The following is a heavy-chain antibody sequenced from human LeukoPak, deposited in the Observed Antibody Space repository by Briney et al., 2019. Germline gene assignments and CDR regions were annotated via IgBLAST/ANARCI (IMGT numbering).Heavy chain of an antibody. D-gene: IGHD2-2*01. CDR2: VYYTGST. J-gene: IGHJ3*02. CDR3: ARADCTVASCYAWRDAFHI. V-gene: IGHV4-59*01. CDR1: GGSISSYY. Sequence: SETLSLTSTVSGGSISSYYWSWIRQPPGKGLEWIGYVYYTGSTNYNPSLQSRVSISVDTSKNLFSLRLSSVTAADTAVYYCARADCTVASCYAWRDAFHIWGQGTMVSVSS.